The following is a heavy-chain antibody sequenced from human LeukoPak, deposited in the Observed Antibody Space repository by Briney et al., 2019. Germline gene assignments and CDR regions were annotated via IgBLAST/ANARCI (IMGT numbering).Heavy chain of an antibody. CDR2: IYYSGST. J-gene: IGHJ4*02. CDR1: GGSISSYY. D-gene: IGHD6-6*01. CDR3: ARHPEYSSSSVDY. V-gene: IGHV4-39*01. Sequence: PSETLSLTCTVSGGSISSYYWGWIRQPPGKGLEWIGSIYYSGSTYYNPSLKSRVTISVDTSKNQFSLKLSSVTAADTAVYYCARHPEYSSSSVDYWGQGTLVTVSS.